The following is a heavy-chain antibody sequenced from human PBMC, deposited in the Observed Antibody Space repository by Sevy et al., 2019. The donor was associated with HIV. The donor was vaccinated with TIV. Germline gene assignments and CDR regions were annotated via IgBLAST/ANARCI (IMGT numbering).Heavy chain of an antibody. V-gene: IGHV1-2*02. CDR2: INPNSGGT. Sequence: ASVKVSYKASGYTFTGYYMHWVRQAPGQGLEWMGWINPNSGGTNYAQKFQGRVTMTRDTSISTAYMELSRLRSDDTAVYYCARGSQLERRLYDAFDIWGQGTMVTVSS. D-gene: IGHD1-1*01. CDR1: GYTFTGYY. J-gene: IGHJ3*02. CDR3: ARGSQLERRLYDAFDI.